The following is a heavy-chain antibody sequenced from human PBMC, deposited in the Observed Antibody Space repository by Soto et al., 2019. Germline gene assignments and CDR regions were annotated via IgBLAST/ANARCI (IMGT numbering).Heavy chain of an antibody. CDR1: GHSIKNYY. Sequence: ASVKVSCKASGHSIKNYYIHWVRQAPGQGLEWMGVFDPSGVWTSYAQKFQGRVTMTRDTSTSTVHMDVSSLRSEDTALYYCASADSGDYGINYYGLDVWGQGTTVTVSS. J-gene: IGHJ6*02. CDR2: FDPSGVWT. CDR3: ASADSGDYGINYYGLDV. V-gene: IGHV1-46*02. D-gene: IGHD4-17*01.